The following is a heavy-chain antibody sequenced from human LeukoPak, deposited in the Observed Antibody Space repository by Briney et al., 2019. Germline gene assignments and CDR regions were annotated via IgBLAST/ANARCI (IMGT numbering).Heavy chain of an antibody. Sequence: PGTSLRLSCVASGIDFNVYEMHWVRQSPGKGLEWVALISDNGLRTNYAESLKGRFTVSRDNSRNTMDPQMNNLRVEDTAVYFCARERRGYSYGTLDIWGQGTLVTVFS. CDR3: ARERRGYSYGTLDI. CDR2: ISDNGLRT. V-gene: IGHV3-30*04. CDR1: GIDFNVYE. D-gene: IGHD5-12*01. J-gene: IGHJ4*02.